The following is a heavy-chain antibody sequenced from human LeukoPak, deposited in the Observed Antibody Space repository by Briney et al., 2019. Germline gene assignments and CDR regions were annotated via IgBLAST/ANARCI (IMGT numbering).Heavy chain of an antibody. CDR2: STPSGGST. V-gene: IGHV3-23*01. CDR3: AKDGVATIGGNYYYYMDV. J-gene: IGHJ6*03. D-gene: IGHD5-12*01. CDR1: GFTLSSYA. Sequence: GGSLRLSCAASGFTLSSYAMSRVRQTPGKGLQWVTSSTPSGGSTYYADSVKGRFTISRDNSENTLYLQMNSLRAEDTAVYYCAKDGVATIGGNYYYYMDVWGKGTTVTVSS.